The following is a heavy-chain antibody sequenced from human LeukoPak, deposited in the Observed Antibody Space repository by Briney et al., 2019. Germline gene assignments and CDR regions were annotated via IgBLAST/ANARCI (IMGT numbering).Heavy chain of an antibody. CDR1: GFTFSGYS. Sequence: PGGSLRLSCAASGFTFSGYSMNWVRQAPGKGLEWVSYIDSSGSNIHYADSVKGRITISRDNAKNSLYLQMNSLRAEDTAVYYCARTKEMASTSYFDSWGQGTLVTVSS. CDR2: IDSSGSNI. J-gene: IGHJ4*02. V-gene: IGHV3-48*03. CDR3: ARTKEMASTSYFDS. D-gene: IGHD5-24*01.